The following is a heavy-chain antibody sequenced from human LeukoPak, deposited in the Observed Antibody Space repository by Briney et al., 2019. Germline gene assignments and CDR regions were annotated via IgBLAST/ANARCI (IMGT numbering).Heavy chain of an antibody. CDR3: ARAEVGGYYYDSSGF. J-gene: IGHJ4*02. CDR1: GYIFTDYY. D-gene: IGHD3-22*01. V-gene: IGHV1-2*02. Sequence: ASVKVSCKASGYIFTDYYMHWVRQAPGQGLEWMGWINPNSGGTNYAQKFQGGVTMTRDTSISTAYMELSRLRSDDTAVYYCARAEVGGYYYDSSGFWGQGTLVTVSS. CDR2: INPNSGGT.